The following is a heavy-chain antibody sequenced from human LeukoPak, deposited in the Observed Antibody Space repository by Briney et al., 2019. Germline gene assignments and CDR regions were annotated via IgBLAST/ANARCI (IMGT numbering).Heavy chain of an antibody. J-gene: IGHJ4*02. D-gene: IGHD4-23*01. CDR1: GGSISSSSYY. CDR2: FYYSGST. CDR3: ARADYGGKADC. Sequence: PSETLSLTCTVSGGSISSSSYYWGWIRQPPGKGLEWIGSFYYSGSTYYNPSLKSRVTISVDTSTNQFSLKLSSVTAADTAVYYCARADYGGKADCWGQGTLVTVSS. V-gene: IGHV4-39*07.